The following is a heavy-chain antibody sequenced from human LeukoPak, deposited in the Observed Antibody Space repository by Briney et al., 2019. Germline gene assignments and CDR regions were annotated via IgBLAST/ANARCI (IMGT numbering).Heavy chain of an antibody. CDR1: GFTFGDYA. V-gene: IGHV3-49*03. CDR2: IRSKAYGGTT. Sequence: PGGSLRLSCTASGFTFGDYAMTWFRQAPGKGLEWVGFIRSKAYGGTTEYAASVKGRFTISRDDSKNIAYLQMNSLKTEDTAVYYCTRAPYSGSYYADIWGQGTMVTVSS. D-gene: IGHD1-26*01. CDR3: TRAPYSGSYYADI. J-gene: IGHJ3*02.